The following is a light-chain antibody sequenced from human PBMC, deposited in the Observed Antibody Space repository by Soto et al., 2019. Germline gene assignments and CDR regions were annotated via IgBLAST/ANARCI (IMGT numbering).Light chain of an antibody. V-gene: IGKV1-33*01. J-gene: IGKJ3*01. Sequence: DIQMTQSPSSLSASVGDRVTITCQASQDISNYLNWYQQKPGKAPKLPIYDASNLETGVPSRFSGSGSGTDFTFTISSLQPEDIATYYCQQYDNLFTFGPGTKVDIK. CDR1: QDISNY. CDR2: DAS. CDR3: QQYDNLFT.